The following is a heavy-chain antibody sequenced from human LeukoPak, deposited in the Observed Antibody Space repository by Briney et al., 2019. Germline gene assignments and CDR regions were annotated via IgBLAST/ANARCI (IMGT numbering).Heavy chain of an antibody. J-gene: IGHJ4*02. CDR2: IRSKAYGGTT. CDR3: TRFLEWLCALDY. Sequence: GGSLRLSCTASGFTFGDYAMSWVRQAPGKGLEWVGFIRSKAYGGTTEYAASVKCRFTISRDDSKSIAYLQMNSLKTEDTAVYYCTRFLEWLCALDYWGQGTLVTVSS. CDR1: GFTFGDYA. D-gene: IGHD3-3*01. V-gene: IGHV3-49*04.